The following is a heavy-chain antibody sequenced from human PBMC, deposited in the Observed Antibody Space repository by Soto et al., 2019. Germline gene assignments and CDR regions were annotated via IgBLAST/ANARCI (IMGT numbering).Heavy chain of an antibody. J-gene: IGHJ6*02. CDR3: ARSPPVVGLHYYYGMDV. CDR1: GFTFSSYA. V-gene: IGHV3-30-3*01. Sequence: QVQLVESGGGVVQPGRSLRLSCAASGFTFSSYAMHWVRQAPGKGLEWVAVISYDGSNKYYADSVKGRFTISRDNSKNTLYLQMNGLGAEDTAVYYCARSPPVVGLHYYYGMDVWVQGTTVTVSS. D-gene: IGHD6-19*01. CDR2: ISYDGSNK.